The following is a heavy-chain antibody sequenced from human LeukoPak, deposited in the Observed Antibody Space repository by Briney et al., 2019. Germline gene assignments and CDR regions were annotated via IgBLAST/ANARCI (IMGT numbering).Heavy chain of an antibody. V-gene: IGHV3-21*01. CDR1: GFTFSSYS. D-gene: IGHD1-26*01. CDR2: ISSGSSYI. Sequence: PGGSLRLSCAASGFTFSSYSMTWVRQAPGKGLEWVSSISSGSSYIYYADSVKGRFTISRDNAKNSLYLQMNSLRAEDTAVYYCAREVGSYFDYWGQGTLVTVSS. CDR3: AREVGSYFDY. J-gene: IGHJ4*02.